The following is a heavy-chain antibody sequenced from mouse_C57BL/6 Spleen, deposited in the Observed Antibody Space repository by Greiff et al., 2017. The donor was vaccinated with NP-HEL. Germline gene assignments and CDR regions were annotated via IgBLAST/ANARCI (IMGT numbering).Heavy chain of an antibody. V-gene: IGHV1-54*01. Sequence: VQLQQSGAELVRPGTSVKVSCKASGYAFTNYLIEWVKQRPGQGLEWIGVINPGSGGTNYNEKFKGKATLTADKSSSTAYLQLSRLTSEDSAVYFCARRGVTSSWFAYWGQGTLVTVAA. D-gene: IGHD2-12*01. CDR1: GYAFTNYL. J-gene: IGHJ3*01. CDR2: INPGSGGT. CDR3: ARRGVTSSWFAY.